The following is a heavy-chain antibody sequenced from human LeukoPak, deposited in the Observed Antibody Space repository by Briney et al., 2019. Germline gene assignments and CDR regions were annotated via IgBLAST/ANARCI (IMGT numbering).Heavy chain of an antibody. Sequence: SVKVSCKASGGTFSSYAISWVRQAPGQGLEWMGGIIPIFGTANYAQKFQGRVTITADKSTSTAYMELSSLRSEDTAVYYCARTTMVRGVIIPYYFDYWGQGTLVTVSS. J-gene: IGHJ4*02. CDR3: ARTTMVRGVIIPYYFDY. CDR2: IIPIFGTA. V-gene: IGHV1-69*06. CDR1: GGTFSSYA. D-gene: IGHD3-10*01.